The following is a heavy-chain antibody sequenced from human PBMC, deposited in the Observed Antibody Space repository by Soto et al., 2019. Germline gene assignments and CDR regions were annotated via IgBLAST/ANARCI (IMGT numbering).Heavy chain of an antibody. J-gene: IGHJ6*02. CDR1: GGSISSGGYY. V-gene: IGHV4-31*03. D-gene: IGHD2-2*01. Sequence: QVQLQESGPGLVKPSQTLSLTCTVSGGSISSGGYYWSWIRQHPGKGLEWIGYIYYSGSTYYNPSLKSRVTLSVDTSKNQFSLKLSSVTAADTAVYYCARDIVVVPAAILTPPYYYYGMDVWGQGTTVTVSS. CDR2: IYYSGST. CDR3: ARDIVVVPAAILTPPYYYYGMDV.